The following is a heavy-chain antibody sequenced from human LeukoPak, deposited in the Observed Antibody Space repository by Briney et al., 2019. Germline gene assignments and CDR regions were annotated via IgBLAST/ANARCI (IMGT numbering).Heavy chain of an antibody. D-gene: IGHD3-10*01. CDR2: ISWNSGSI. Sequence: GGSLRLSCAASGFTFDDYAMHWVRQAPGKGLEWVSGISWNSGSIGYADSVKGRFTISRDNAKNSLYLQMNSLRAEDTALYYCAKAYGSGSYYYYYGMDVWGQGTTVTVSS. CDR3: AKAYGSGSYYYYYGMDV. J-gene: IGHJ6*02. V-gene: IGHV3-9*01. CDR1: GFTFDDYA.